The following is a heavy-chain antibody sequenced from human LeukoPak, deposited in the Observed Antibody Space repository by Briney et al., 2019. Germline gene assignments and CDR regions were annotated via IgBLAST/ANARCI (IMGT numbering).Heavy chain of an antibody. J-gene: IGHJ4*02. CDR1: GASISSSSYY. V-gene: IGHV4-39*01. CDR2: IYYSGST. Sequence: SETLSLTCTVSGASISSSSYYWGWIRQPPGKGLEWIGSIYYSGSTYYNTSLKSRLTMSVDTSKNQFSLKLSSVTAADTAVYYCARHYYDSSGYRRDYYFDYWGQGTLVTVSS. CDR3: ARHYYDSSGYRRDYYFDY. D-gene: IGHD3-22*01.